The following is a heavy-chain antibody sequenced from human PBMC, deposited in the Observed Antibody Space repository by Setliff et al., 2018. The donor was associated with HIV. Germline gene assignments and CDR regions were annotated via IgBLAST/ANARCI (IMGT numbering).Heavy chain of an antibody. V-gene: IGHV1-8*01. CDR2: MHPNSGNT. Sequence: ASVKVSCKAIGYTFTSYDVIWVRQASGQGLEWMGWMHPNSGNTVYAQRFQGRVTLSRDISISTAYMELRGLTAEDTAVYYCASTAISGNYYSGSYYTNNAFDIWGQGTMVTVSS. J-gene: IGHJ3*02. D-gene: IGHD3-10*01. CDR3: ASTAISGNYYSGSYYTNNAFDI. CDR1: GYTFTSYD.